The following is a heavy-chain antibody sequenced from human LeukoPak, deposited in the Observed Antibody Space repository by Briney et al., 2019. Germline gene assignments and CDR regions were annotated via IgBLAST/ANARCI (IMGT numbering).Heavy chain of an antibody. CDR2: IYYSGST. V-gene: IGHV4-59*08. CDR1: GGSISSYY. J-gene: IGHJ6*02. CDR3: ARHEYSSSWYGVYYYYGMDV. Sequence: ASETLSLTCTVSGGSISSYYWSWIRQPPGKGLEWIGYIYYSGSTNYNPSLKSRVTISVDTSKNQFSLKLSSVTAADTAVYYCARHEYSSSWYGVYYYYGMDVWAKGPRSPSP. D-gene: IGHD6-13*01.